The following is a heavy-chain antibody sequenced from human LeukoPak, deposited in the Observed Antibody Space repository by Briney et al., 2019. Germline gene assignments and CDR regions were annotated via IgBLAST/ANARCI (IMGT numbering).Heavy chain of an antibody. V-gene: IGHV3-21*01. CDR2: ISSSSYI. J-gene: IGHJ3*02. CDR3: ARVDTAMVGAFDI. CDR1: GFTFSSYS. D-gene: IGHD5-18*01. Sequence: GGSLRLSCAAPGFTFSSYSMSWVRQAPGKGVEWVSSISSSSYIYYADSVKGRFTISRDNAKNSLYLQMNSLRAEDTAVYYCARVDTAMVGAFDIWGQGTMVTVSS.